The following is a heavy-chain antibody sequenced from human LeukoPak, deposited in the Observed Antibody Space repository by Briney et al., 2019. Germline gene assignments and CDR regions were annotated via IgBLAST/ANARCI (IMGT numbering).Heavy chain of an antibody. V-gene: IGHV4-59*08. CDR1: GGSINSYY. D-gene: IGHD2-15*01. CDR3: ARHCSGGSCYGAEYFQH. Sequence: SETLSLICTVSGGSINSYYWSWIRQPPGKGLEWIGYIYYSGSTNYNPSLKSRVTISVDTSKNQFSLKLSSVTAADTAVYYCARHCSGGSCYGAEYFQHWGQGTLVTVSS. J-gene: IGHJ1*01. CDR2: IYYSGST.